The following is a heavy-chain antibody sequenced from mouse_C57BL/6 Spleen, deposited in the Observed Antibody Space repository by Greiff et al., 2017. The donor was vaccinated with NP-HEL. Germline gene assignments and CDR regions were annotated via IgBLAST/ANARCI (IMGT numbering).Heavy chain of an antibody. J-gene: IGHJ2*01. V-gene: IGHV5-12*01. CDR2: ISNGGGST. CDR1: GFTFSDYY. D-gene: IGHD1-1*01. Sequence: EVMLVESGGGLVQPGGSLKLSCAASGFTFSDYYMYWVRQTPEKRLEWVAYISNGGGSTYYPDTVKGRFTISRDNAKNTLYLQMSRLKSEDTAMYYCARHEATVPFDYWGQGTTLTVSS. CDR3: ARHEATVPFDY.